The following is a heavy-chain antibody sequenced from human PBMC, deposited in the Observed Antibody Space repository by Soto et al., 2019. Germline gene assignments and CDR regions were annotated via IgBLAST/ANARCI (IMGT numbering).Heavy chain of an antibody. Sequence: EVQLVESGGGLVQPGGSLRLSCAVSGFTFSSFWMHWVRQAPGEGLVLVSRINTDGSSTSYADSVKGRFTISRDNATNTLYLPMNSLRVEDTAMFCCAMRGGAAFSLSYLGQGTMVTVAS. CDR1: GFTFSSFW. D-gene: IGHD3-16*01. CDR2: INTDGSST. CDR3: AMRGGAAFSLSY. J-gene: IGHJ4*02. V-gene: IGHV3-74*01.